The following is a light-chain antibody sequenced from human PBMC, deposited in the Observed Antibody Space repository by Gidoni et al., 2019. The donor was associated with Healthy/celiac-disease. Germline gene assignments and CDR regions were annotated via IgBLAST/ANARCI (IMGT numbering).Light chain of an antibody. Sequence: EIVMTQSPATLSVSPGERATLSCRASQSVSSNLAWYQQKPGQAPRRLIYGASTRATGIPARFSGSGSGTEVTLTISSLQSEDFAVYYGQQYNNWPPLITFGQGTRLEIK. J-gene: IGKJ5*01. V-gene: IGKV3-15*01. CDR2: GAS. CDR3: QQYNNWPPLIT. CDR1: QSVSSN.